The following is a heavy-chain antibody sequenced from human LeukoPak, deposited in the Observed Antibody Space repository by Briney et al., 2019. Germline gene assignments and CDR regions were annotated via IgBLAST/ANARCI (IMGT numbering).Heavy chain of an antibody. CDR1: GFTFSSYG. V-gene: IGHV3-30*18. CDR2: ILNDGNNK. Sequence: QPGRSLRLSCAASGFTFSSYGMHWVRQAPGKGLEWVAVILNDGNNKYYADSVKGRFTISRDNSKNTLYLQMNSVRAEDTAVYYCAKDLGSIQYHDYWGQGTLVTVSS. D-gene: IGHD4-11*01. J-gene: IGHJ4*02. CDR3: AKDLGSIQYHDY.